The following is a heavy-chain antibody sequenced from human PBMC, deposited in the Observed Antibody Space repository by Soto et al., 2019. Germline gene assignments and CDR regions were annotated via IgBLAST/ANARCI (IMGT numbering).Heavy chain of an antibody. J-gene: IGHJ4*02. CDR3: ARGSCSSASCYTGAY. D-gene: IGHD2-2*02. Sequence: SETLSLTCTVSGDTIGSYYWSWIRQPPGKGLEWIGYIYFTGSTNYNPSLKSRVTISVDTSKNQFSLKLSSVTAADTAVYYCARGSCSSASCYTGAYWGQGTLVTVSS. CDR1: GDTIGSYY. V-gene: IGHV4-59*01. CDR2: IYFTGST.